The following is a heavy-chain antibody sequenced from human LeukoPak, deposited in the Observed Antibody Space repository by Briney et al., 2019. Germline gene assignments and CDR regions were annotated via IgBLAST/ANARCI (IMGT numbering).Heavy chain of an antibody. D-gene: IGHD6-13*01. V-gene: IGHV4-59*01. CDR3: ARVGLAAAGTTYDY. CDR1: GGSISTYY. CDR2: IYYSGST. Sequence: PSETLSLTCTVSGGSISTYYWSWIRQPPGKGLEWIGYIYYSGSTNCNPSLKSRVTISADTSKNQFSLKLSSVTAADTAIYYCARVGLAAAGTTYDYWGQGTLVTVSS. J-gene: IGHJ4*02.